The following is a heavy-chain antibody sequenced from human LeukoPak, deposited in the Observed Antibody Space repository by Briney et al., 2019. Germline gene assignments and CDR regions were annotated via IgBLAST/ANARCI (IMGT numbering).Heavy chain of an antibody. CDR1: GFTFSTYG. V-gene: IGHV3-53*01. D-gene: IGHD1-26*01. CDR3: ARESGSYLQ. J-gene: IGHJ4*02. Sequence: PGGSLRLSCAASGFTFSTYGMTWVRQAPGKGLDWVSIINTGGYTYYIDSVKGRFTISRDKSKNTLYLQMTFLNVEDTAVYYCARESGSYLQWGQGTLVTVSS. CDR2: INTGGYT.